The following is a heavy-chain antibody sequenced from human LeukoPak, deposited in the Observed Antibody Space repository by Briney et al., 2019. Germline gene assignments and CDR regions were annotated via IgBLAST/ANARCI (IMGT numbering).Heavy chain of an antibody. D-gene: IGHD2-2*02. CDR1: GYRFTSYW. J-gene: IGHJ4*02. V-gene: IGHV5-51*01. CDR2: IYPGDSDT. CDR3: ATGGDSSTSCYRCFDY. Sequence: PGESLKISCKGSGYRFTSYWIGWVRQMPGKGLEWMGLIYPGDSDTRYSPSFQGQVTISADKSVSTAYLQWSSLKASDTAMYYCATGGDSSTSCYRCFDYWGQGTLVTVSS.